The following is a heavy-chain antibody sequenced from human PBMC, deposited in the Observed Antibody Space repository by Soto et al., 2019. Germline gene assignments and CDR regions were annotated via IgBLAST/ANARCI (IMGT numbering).Heavy chain of an antibody. J-gene: IGHJ3*02. D-gene: IGHD3-22*01. CDR1: GFTFSSYS. V-gene: IGHV3-21*01. CDR3: ARAKGRYYYDSSGSDAFDI. Sequence: GGSLRLSCAASGFTFSSYSMNWVRQAPGKGPEWVSSISSSSSYIYYTDSVKGRFTNSRDNAKNSLYLQMNSLRAEDTAVDYCARAKGRYYYDSSGSDAFDIWGQGXMVTVSS. CDR2: ISSSSSYI.